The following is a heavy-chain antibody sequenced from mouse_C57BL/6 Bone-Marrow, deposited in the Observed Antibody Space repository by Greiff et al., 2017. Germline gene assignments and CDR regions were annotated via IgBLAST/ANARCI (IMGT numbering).Heavy chain of an antibody. J-gene: IGHJ1*03. CDR1: GFTFSDYY. CDR2: INYDGSST. V-gene: IGHV5-16*01. D-gene: IGHD4-1*01. Sequence: EVKLVESEGGLVQPGSSMKLSCTASGFTFSDYYMAWVRQVPEKGLEWVANINYDGSSTYYLDSLKSRFIISRDNAKNILYLQMSSLKSEDTATYYCARGSLGRGKWYFDVWGTGTTVTVSS. CDR3: ARGSLGRGKWYFDV.